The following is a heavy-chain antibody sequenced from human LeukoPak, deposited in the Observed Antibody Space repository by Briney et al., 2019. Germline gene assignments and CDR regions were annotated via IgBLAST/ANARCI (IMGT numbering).Heavy chain of an antibody. V-gene: IGHV4-30-2*01. CDR3: ARVPYSSSGGWFDP. D-gene: IGHD6-13*01. CDR1: GGSISSGGYY. CDR2: IYHSGST. J-gene: IGHJ5*02. Sequence: PSQTLSLTCTVSGGSISSGGYYWSWIRQPPGKGLEWIGYIYHSGSTYYNPSLKSRVTISVDRSKNQFSLKLSSVTAADTAVYYCARVPYSSSGGWFDPWGQGTLVTVSS.